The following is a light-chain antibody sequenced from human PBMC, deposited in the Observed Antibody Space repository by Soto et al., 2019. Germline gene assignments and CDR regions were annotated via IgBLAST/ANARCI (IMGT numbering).Light chain of an antibody. CDR2: DAS. CDR3: QQYNNWPPWT. V-gene: IGKV3-15*01. J-gene: IGKJ1*01. CDR1: QRVSRN. Sequence: EIVMTHSPATLSVSPCERATLSFSASQRVSRNLAWYQQKPGQAPRLLIYDASTRATGIPDRFSGSGSETEFTLTISSLQSEDYAIYYCQQYNNWPPWTFGQGTKVDIK.